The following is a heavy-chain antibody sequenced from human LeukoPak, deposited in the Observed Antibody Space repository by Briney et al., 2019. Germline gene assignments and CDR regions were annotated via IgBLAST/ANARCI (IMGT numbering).Heavy chain of an antibody. CDR1: GFTFSSYM. V-gene: IGHV3-7*01. CDR2: IKPDGGEK. CDR3: ARDGTAPGLYFDL. D-gene: IGHD6-13*01. Sequence: GESLRLSCAASGFTFSSYMMTWVRQAPGKGLEWVANIKPDGGEKFYVDSVKGRFTISRDNTKNSLYLQMSSLRAEDTAVYYCARDGTAPGLYFDLWGQGTLVTVSS. J-gene: IGHJ4*01.